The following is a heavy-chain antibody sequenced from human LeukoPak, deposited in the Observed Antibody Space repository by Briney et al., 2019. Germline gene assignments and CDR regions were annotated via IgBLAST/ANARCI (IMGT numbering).Heavy chain of an antibody. V-gene: IGHV3-30-3*01. D-gene: IGHD6-19*01. CDR2: IAHDSTRQ. Sequence: GGSLRLSCAASGFIFSNYAMHWVRQAPGKGLEWVAVIAHDSTRQYYTDSVKGRFTISRDNSKNTLYLQMNSLRAEDTAVYYCARDADSVAVYFDYWGQGTLVTVSS. J-gene: IGHJ4*02. CDR3: ARDADSVAVYFDY. CDR1: GFIFSNYA.